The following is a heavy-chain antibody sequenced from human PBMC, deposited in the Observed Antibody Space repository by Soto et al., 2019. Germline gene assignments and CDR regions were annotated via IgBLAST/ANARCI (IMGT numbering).Heavy chain of an antibody. CDR3: ARDNDRPHLGGNYYYILDV. D-gene: IGHD2-8*01. Sequence: QVHLEQSGAEVKKPGSSVKVSCKASGGTFRTAAVSWVRQAPGQGLEWLGGIMPVFRTPDYAQKFQGRVTITADESTSTAYMELCGLRSDDTAVYYCARDNDRPHLGGNYYYILDVWGQGTTITVSS. V-gene: IGHV1-69*12. CDR2: IMPVFRTP. CDR1: GGTFRTAA. J-gene: IGHJ6*02.